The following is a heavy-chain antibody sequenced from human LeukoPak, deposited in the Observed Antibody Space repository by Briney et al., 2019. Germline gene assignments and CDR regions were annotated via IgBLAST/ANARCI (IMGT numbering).Heavy chain of an antibody. V-gene: IGHV3-21*01. J-gene: IGHJ6*02. D-gene: IGHD6-6*01. CDR2: ISSSSSYI. CDR3: ARLTGYSSSSGYYYGMDL. CDR1: GFTFSSYS. Sequence: GGSLRLSCAASGFTFSSYSMNWVRQAPGKGLEWDSSISSSSSYIYYADSVKGRFTISRDNAKNSLYLQMNSLRAEDTAVYYCARLTGYSSSSGYYYGMDLWGQGTTVTVSS.